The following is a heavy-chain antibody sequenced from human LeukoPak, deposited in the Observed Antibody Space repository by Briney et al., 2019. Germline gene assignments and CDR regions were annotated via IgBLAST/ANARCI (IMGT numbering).Heavy chain of an antibody. J-gene: IGHJ4*02. D-gene: IGHD3-3*01. CDR1: GFTFSSFS. CDR2: ISSSSSII. CDR3: ARDYDFWSGYYTGIFDY. V-gene: IGHV3-48*01. Sequence: GGSLRLSCAAPGFTFSSFSMNWVRQAPGKGLEWVSYISSSSSIIYYADSVKGRFTISRDNAKNSLYLQMNSLRAEDTAVYYCARDYDFWSGYYTGIFDYWGQGTLVTVSS.